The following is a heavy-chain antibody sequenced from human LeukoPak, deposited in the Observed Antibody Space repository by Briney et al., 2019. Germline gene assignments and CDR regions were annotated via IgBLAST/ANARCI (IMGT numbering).Heavy chain of an antibody. Sequence: SQTLSLTCTVSGGSISSSSYYWGWIRQPPGKGLEWIGSIYYSGDTYYNPSLKSRRVTISVDTSKNQFSLRLSSVTAADTAVYYCARHQWHYYYYMGVWGKGSTVTVSS. CDR3: ARHQWHYYYYMGV. V-gene: IGHV4-39*01. D-gene: IGHD6-19*01. J-gene: IGHJ6*03. CDR1: GGSISSSSYY. CDR2: IYYSGDT.